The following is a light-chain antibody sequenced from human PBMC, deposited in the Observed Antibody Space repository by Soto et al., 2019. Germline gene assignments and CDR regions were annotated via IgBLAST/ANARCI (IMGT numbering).Light chain of an antibody. CDR2: GAS. J-gene: IGKJ1*01. Sequence: EIVITQSPATLSVSPGERATLSCRASQSVSSNLAWYQQKPGQAPRLLIYGASTRATGIPARFSGSGSGTEFTLTISSLQSEDFAVYYCQQYNNWPPMTFGQGTKWIS. CDR3: QQYNNWPPMT. CDR1: QSVSSN. V-gene: IGKV3-15*01.